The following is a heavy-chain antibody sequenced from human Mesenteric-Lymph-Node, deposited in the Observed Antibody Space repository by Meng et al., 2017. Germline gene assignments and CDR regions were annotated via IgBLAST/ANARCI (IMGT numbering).Heavy chain of an antibody. Sequence: QVPLPQWGAGLLKPSETLSLTCAVYGGSFSGYYWSWIRQPPGKGLEWIGYIHHSGSAYYNPSLKSRVSISVDTSKNQFSLNLNSMTAADTAVYYCASFDHIPRRNYFDYWGQGTLVTVSS. J-gene: IGHJ4*02. V-gene: IGHV4-34*01. CDR2: IHHSGSA. CDR3: ASFDHIPRRNYFDY. CDR1: GGSFSGYY. D-gene: IGHD2-21*01.